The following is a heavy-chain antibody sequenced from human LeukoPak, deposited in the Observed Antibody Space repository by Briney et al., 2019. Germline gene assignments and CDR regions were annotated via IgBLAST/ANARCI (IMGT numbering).Heavy chain of an antibody. CDR1: GGSISSSSSY. Sequence: SETLSLTCTVSGGSISSSSSYWGWIRQPPGKGLEWIGSIYYSGSTYYNPSLKSRVTISVDTSKNQFSLKLSSVTAADTAVYYCASHLLQDSSGYPPYYFDYWGQGTLVTVSS. J-gene: IGHJ4*02. CDR3: ASHLLQDSSGYPPYYFDY. V-gene: IGHV4-39*01. D-gene: IGHD3-22*01. CDR2: IYYSGST.